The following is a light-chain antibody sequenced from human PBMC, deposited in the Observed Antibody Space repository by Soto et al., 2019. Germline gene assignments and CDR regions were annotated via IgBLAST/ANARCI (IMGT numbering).Light chain of an antibody. J-gene: IGKJ1*01. CDR2: DAY. CDR3: QQYKSYSWT. V-gene: IGKV1-5*01. CDR1: QSISSW. Sequence: DIQMTQSPSTLSASVGDRVSITCRASQSISSWLAWFQQKPGTAPKLLIYDAYGLESGVPSRFSGSGSGTDFTLTISSLQPDDFATYYCQQYKSYSWTFGQGTKVEIQ.